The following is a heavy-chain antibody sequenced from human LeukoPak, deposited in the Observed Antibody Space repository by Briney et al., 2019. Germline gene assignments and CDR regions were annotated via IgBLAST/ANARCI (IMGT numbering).Heavy chain of an antibody. D-gene: IGHD5-18*01. CDR2: IIPIFGTA. CDR3: ATSMDSYGCTSVLKY. V-gene: IGHV1-69*05. J-gene: IGHJ4*02. Sequence: SVKVSCKASGGTFSSYAISWVRQAPGQGLEWMGRIIPIFGTANYAQKFQGRVTITTDESTSTAYMELSSLRSEDTAVYYCATSMDSYGCTSVLKYWGQGTLVTVSS. CDR1: GGTFSSYA.